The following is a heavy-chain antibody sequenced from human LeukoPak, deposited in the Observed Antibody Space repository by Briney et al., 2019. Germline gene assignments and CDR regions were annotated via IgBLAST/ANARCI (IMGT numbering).Heavy chain of an antibody. CDR2: IIPNFGTT. CDR1: GGTFSSYA. Sequence: ASVKLSCKASGGTFSSYAISWVRQAPGQGLEWMGGIIPNFGTTNYAQKFQGRVTITADESTSTAYMELSRLRSEDTAVYYCARVRMGGYSYGAYYYYYMDVWGKGTTVTISS. J-gene: IGHJ6*03. D-gene: IGHD5-18*01. CDR3: ARVRMGGYSYGAYYYYYMDV. V-gene: IGHV1-69*13.